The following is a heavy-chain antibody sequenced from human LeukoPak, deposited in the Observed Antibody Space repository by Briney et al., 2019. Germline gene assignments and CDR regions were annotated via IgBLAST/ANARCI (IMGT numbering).Heavy chain of an antibody. CDR2: IYYSGST. Sequence: SETLSLTCTVSGGSISSYYWSWIRQPPGKGLEWIGYIYYSGSTNYNPSLKCRVTISVDTSKNQFSLKLSSVTAADTAVYYCARHAPYSSSWYDYWGQGTLVTVSS. D-gene: IGHD6-13*01. V-gene: IGHV4-59*08. J-gene: IGHJ4*02. CDR1: GGSISSYY. CDR3: ARHAPYSSSWYDY.